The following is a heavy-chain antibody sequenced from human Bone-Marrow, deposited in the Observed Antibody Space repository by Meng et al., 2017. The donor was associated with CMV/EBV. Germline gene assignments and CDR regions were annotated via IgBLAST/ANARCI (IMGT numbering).Heavy chain of an antibody. V-gene: IGHV1-18*01. CDR2: ISTYNGNT. CDR3: ARDLVLAYSSSKFWPGPWCYGMDV. CDR1: GYTFINFG. D-gene: IGHD6-6*01. Sequence: ASVKVSCKASGYTFINFGFSWVRQVPGQGLQWMGWISTYNGNTNYAQKLQGRVTMTTDTSTSTAYMELRSLRSDDTVVYYCARDLVLAYSSSKFWPGPWCYGMDVWGQGTTVTVSS. J-gene: IGHJ6*02.